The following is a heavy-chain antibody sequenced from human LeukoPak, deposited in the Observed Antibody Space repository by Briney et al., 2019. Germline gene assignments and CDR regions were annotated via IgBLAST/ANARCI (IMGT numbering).Heavy chain of an antibody. CDR2: ISSSSSTI. Sequence: GGSLRLSCAASGFTFISYSMNWVRQAPGKGLEWVSYISSSSSTIYYADSVKGRFTISRDNAKNSLYLQMNSLRAEDTAVYYCARDLRYSSGQYYFDYWGQGTLVTVSS. CDR3: ARDLRYSSGQYYFDY. CDR1: GFTFISYS. V-gene: IGHV3-48*01. D-gene: IGHD6-19*01. J-gene: IGHJ4*02.